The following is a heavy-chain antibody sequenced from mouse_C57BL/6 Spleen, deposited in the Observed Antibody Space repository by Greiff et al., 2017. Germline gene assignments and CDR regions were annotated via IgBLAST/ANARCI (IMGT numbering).Heavy chain of an antibody. J-gene: IGHJ2*01. CDR3: ASRDYGYDGGNY. Sequence: QVQLQQPGAELVRPGTSVKLSCKASGYTFTSYWMHWVKQRPGQGLEWIGVIDPSDSYTNYNQKFKGKATLTVDTSSSTAYMQLSSLTSEDSAVYYCASRDYGYDGGNYWGQGTTLTVSS. V-gene: IGHV1-59*01. D-gene: IGHD2-2*01. CDR2: IDPSDSYT. CDR1: GYTFTSYW.